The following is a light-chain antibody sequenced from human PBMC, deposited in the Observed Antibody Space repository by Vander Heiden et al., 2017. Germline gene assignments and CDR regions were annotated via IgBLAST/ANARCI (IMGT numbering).Light chain of an antibody. J-gene: IGKJ3*01. CDR1: QSVSSSY. Sequence: EIVLTQSPGTLSLSPGERATLSCRASQSVSSSYLAWYQQKPGQAPRLLIYGASSRATGIPDRFSGSGSGTDFTLTIRRLEPEDFAVYYCQQYGSSPSFTFGHGTKVDIK. CDR3: QQYGSSPSFT. V-gene: IGKV3-20*01. CDR2: GAS.